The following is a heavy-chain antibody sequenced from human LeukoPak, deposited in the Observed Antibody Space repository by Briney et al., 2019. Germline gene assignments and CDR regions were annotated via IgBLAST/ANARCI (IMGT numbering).Heavy chain of an antibody. CDR1: GYTFTGYY. V-gene: IGHV1-2*02. J-gene: IGHJ6*03. D-gene: IGHD3-3*01. CDR3: ARRYNTAPYYYYYMDV. CDR2: INPNSGGT. Sequence: ASVKVSCKASGYTFTGYYMHWVRQAPGQGLEWMGWINPNSGGTNYAQKFQGRVTMTRDTSISTAYMELSRLRSDDTAVYYCARRYNTAPYYYYYMDVWGKGTTVTVSS.